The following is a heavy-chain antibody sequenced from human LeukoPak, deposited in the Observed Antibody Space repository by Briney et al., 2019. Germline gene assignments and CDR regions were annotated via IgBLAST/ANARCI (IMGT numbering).Heavy chain of an antibody. J-gene: IGHJ4*02. D-gene: IGHD1-26*01. Sequence: SETLSLTCGVSGGSIDITNYWSWVRQAPGKGLEWIGEIAHDGTTNYNPSLRSRVAMSFDRANNQFSPSLTSVTAADPAVFYCTPEDRPYCPFAYWGQGVLVTVSS. CDR3: TPEDRPYCPFAY. CDR2: IAHDGTT. V-gene: IGHV4-4*02. CDR1: GGSIDITNY.